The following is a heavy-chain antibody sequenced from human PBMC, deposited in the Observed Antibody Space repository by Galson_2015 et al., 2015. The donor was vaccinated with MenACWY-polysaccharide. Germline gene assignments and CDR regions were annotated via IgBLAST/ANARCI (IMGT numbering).Heavy chain of an antibody. Sequence: ATLSLTCAVSGGSISSSNWWRWVHQPPGKGLEWIGEIYHSGSTNYNPSLKSRVTISVDKSENQFSLKLSSVTAADTAVYYCARRSAAAGKLNFDYWGQGTLVPVSS. CDR1: GGSISSSNW. CDR2: IYHSGST. J-gene: IGHJ4*02. V-gene: IGHV4-4*02. D-gene: IGHD6-13*01. CDR3: ARRSAAAGKLNFDY.